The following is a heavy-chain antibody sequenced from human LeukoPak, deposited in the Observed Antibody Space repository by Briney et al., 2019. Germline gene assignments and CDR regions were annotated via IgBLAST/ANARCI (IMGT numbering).Heavy chain of an antibody. CDR2: ISAYNGNT. CDR1: GYTFTSYG. Sequence: ASVKVSCKASGYTFTSYGISWVRQAPGQGLEWMGWISAYNGNTNYAQKPQGRVTMTTDTSTSTAYMELRSLRSDDTAVYYCAREGAFYYYDSSGYFDDYWGQGTLVTVSS. J-gene: IGHJ4*02. CDR3: AREGAFYYYDSSGYFDDY. V-gene: IGHV1-18*01. D-gene: IGHD3-22*01.